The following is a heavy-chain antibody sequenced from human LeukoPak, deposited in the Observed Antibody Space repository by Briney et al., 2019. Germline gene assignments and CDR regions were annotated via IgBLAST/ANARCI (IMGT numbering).Heavy chain of an antibody. CDR2: ISHSGST. CDR1: GGSFSGYY. CDR3: ARGFPRYCSSTSCYTPLGP. J-gene: IGHJ5*02. D-gene: IGHD2-2*02. Sequence: SETLSLTCAVYGGSFSGYYWSWIRQPPEKGLEWIGEISHSGSTNYNPSLKSRVTISVDTSKNQFSLKLSSVTAADTAVYYCARGFPRYCSSTSCYTPLGPWGQGTLVTVSS. V-gene: IGHV4-34*01.